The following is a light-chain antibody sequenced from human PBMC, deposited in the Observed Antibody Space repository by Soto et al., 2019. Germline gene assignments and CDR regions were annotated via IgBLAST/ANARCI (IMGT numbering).Light chain of an antibody. CDR3: LQYNSWPRGT. Sequence: EVVLTQSPATLSVSPGETTTLSCRASESVSTNLAWYQQKPGQPPRLLLYGASTRATGIPVRFRGSGSGTEFTLTISSLQSEDSAVYYCLQYNSWPRGTFGPGTKVDIK. CDR2: GAS. V-gene: IGKV3-15*01. CDR1: ESVSTN. J-gene: IGKJ3*01.